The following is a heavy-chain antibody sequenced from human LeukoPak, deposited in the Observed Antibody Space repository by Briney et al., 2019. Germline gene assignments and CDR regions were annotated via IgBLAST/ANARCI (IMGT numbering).Heavy chain of an antibody. CDR2: INPSGGST. J-gene: IGHJ4*02. CDR1: GGTFSSYA. V-gene: IGHV1-46*01. Sequence: ASVKVSCKASGGTFSSYAISWVRQAPGQGLEWMGIINPSGGSTSYAQKFQGRVTMTRDTPTSTVYMELSSLRSEDTAVYYCARGALHYYDSSGNEFDYWGQGTLVTVSS. D-gene: IGHD3-22*01. CDR3: ARGALHYYDSSGNEFDY.